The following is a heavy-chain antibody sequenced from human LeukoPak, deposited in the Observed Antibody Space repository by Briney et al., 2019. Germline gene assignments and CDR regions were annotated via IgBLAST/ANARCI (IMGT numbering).Heavy chain of an antibody. CDR2: ISYDGSNK. J-gene: IGHJ3*02. D-gene: IGHD2-15*01. CDR1: GDSISGYY. Sequence: LSLTCTVSGDSISGYYWSWIRQPPGKGLEWVAVISYDGSNKYYADSVKGRFTISRDNSKNTLYLQMNSLRAEDTAVYYCARHDIVGTDAVDIWGQGTMVTVSS. V-gene: IGHV3-30-3*01. CDR3: ARHDIVGTDAVDI.